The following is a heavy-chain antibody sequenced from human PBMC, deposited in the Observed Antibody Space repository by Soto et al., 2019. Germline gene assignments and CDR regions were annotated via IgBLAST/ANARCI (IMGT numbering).Heavy chain of an antibody. CDR3: AKNGLYNAPSAIDS. CDR2: ITGSGRDT. Sequence: PERSLRLSCADSGFTFRNNNMSWVRQAPGKGLDWVSGITGSGRDTYYADSVKGRFTISRDNSKNMVFLQMNSLGAEDTALYDCAKNGLYNAPSAIDSWGPGTLVTVSS. J-gene: IGHJ4*02. V-gene: IGHV3-23*01. D-gene: IGHD2-8*01. CDR1: GFTFRNNN.